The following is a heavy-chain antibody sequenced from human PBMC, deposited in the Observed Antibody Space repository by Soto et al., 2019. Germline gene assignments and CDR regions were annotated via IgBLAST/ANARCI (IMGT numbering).Heavy chain of an antibody. V-gene: IGHV3-48*01. Sequence: EVQLVESGGGLVQPGGSLRLSCAASGFTFRNYNMNWVRQAPGKGLEWLSYISGASGTIYYAHSMQGRFTISRDNAKKPLNLKMNSLRAEDTAMYYCARECSYGSGMDVWGQGTTVTVYS. CDR2: ISGASGTI. D-gene: IGHD3-16*01. CDR1: GFTFRNYN. J-gene: IGHJ6*02. CDR3: ARECSYGSGMDV.